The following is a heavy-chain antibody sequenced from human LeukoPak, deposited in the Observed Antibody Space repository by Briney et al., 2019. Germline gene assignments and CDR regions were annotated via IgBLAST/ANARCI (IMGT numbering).Heavy chain of an antibody. CDR3: ARLGQPNAFDV. V-gene: IGHV4-59*08. D-gene: IGHD3-16*01. J-gene: IGHJ3*01. CDR1: GGSISDYY. CDR2: FHYSGST. Sequence: SETLSLTCTVSGGSISDYYWSWIRQPPGKGLECIGYFHYSGSTNYNPSLKSRVTISADTSENQFSLKVTSVTAADTAVYYCARLGQPNAFDVWGQGTMGNVSS.